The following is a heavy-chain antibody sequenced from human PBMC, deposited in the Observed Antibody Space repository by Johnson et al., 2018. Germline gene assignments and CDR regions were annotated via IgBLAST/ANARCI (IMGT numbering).Heavy chain of an antibody. CDR2: IYAGGGT. D-gene: IGHD3-22*01. CDR3: ARDGVRSCSTMSCSWGHDYFYYMDV. V-gene: IGHV3-66*02. CDR1: GFIVSSNY. J-gene: IGHJ6*03. Sequence: VQLVQSGGDLVQPGGSLRLSCAASGFIVSSNYMSWVRQAPGKGLEWVSIIYAGGGTYYTDSVKGRFTISRDNSKNTVYLQMNGLRADDPAVYYLARDGVRSCSTMSCSWGHDYFYYMDVWGKGTTVTVSS.